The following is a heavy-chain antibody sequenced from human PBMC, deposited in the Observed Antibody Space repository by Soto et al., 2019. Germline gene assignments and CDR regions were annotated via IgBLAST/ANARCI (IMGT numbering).Heavy chain of an antibody. V-gene: IGHV4-39*01. CDR1: GGSISSSSYY. D-gene: IGHD2-2*03. Sequence: PSETLYLTCTVSGGSISSSSYYWGWIRQPPGKGLEWIGSIYYSGSTYYNPSLKSRVTISVDTSKNQFSLRLSSVTAADTAVYYCARLNGYCVSTNCHGYYGMDVWGQGTTVTVSS. CDR3: ARLNGYCVSTNCHGYYGMDV. CDR2: IYYSGST. J-gene: IGHJ6*02.